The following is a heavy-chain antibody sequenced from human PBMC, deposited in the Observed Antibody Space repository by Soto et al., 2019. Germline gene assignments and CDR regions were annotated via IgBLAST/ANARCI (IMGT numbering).Heavy chain of an antibody. V-gene: IGHV3-30*18. D-gene: IGHD2-2*01. Sequence: QVQLVESGGGVVQPGRSLRLSCAASGFTFSSYGMHWVRQAPGKGLEWVAVISYGGSNKYYADSVKGRFTISRDNSKNTLSLQMNSLRAEDTAVYYCAKDNCISTSCYRLYNWFDPWGQGTLVTVSS. J-gene: IGHJ5*02. CDR2: ISYGGSNK. CDR3: AKDNCISTSCYRLYNWFDP. CDR1: GFTFSSYG.